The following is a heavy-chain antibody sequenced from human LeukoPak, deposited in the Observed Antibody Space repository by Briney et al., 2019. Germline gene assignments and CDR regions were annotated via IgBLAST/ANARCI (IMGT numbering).Heavy chain of an antibody. J-gene: IGHJ5*02. CDR2: INPNSGGT. D-gene: IGHD6-19*01. V-gene: IGHV1-2*02. Sequence: ASVKVSCKASGGTFSSYAISWVRQAPGQGLEWMGWINPNSGGTNYAQKLQGRVTMTRDTSISTAYMELSRLRSDDTAVYYCARDPRAGYSSGWSYNWFDPGGQGTLVTVSS. CDR1: GGTFSSYA. CDR3: ARDPRAGYSSGWSYNWFDP.